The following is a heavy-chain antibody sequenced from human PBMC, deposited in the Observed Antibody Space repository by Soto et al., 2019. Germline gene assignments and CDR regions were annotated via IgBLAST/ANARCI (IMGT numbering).Heavy chain of an antibody. V-gene: IGHV1-69*12. Sequence: QVQVEQSGAKVKKPGSSVKVSCKASGGTFTTAAISWVRQAPGQGLEWMGGIMPIFRTADYAQKFQDRVSITADESTRTAYLELRSLRSEDTAVYYCARDKDRPQLGGNYYYILDVWGQGTTVTVSS. J-gene: IGHJ6*02. CDR3: ARDKDRPQLGGNYYYILDV. CDR2: IMPIFRTA. D-gene: IGHD3-3*02. CDR1: GGTFTTAA.